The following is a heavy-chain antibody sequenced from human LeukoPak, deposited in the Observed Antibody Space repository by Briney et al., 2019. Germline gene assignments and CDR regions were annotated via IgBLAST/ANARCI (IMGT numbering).Heavy chain of an antibody. Sequence: ASVKVSCKASGYTFTSYYMHWVRQAPGQGLEWMGWISAYNGNTNYAQKLQGRVTMTTDTSTSTAYMELRSLRSDDTAVYYCARDLRPIYYDSSGYYLSADYWGQGTLVTVSS. V-gene: IGHV1-18*04. D-gene: IGHD3-22*01. CDR2: ISAYNGNT. J-gene: IGHJ4*02. CDR3: ARDLRPIYYDSSGYYLSADY. CDR1: GYTFTSYY.